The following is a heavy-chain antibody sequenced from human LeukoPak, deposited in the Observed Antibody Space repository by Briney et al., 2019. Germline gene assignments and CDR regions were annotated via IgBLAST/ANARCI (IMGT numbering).Heavy chain of an antibody. Sequence: SETLSLTCSVSGGSISSTTYYWGWIRQSPGKGLEWIGSLFYSGSTHHNPSLKSRVTISVDTSKNQFSLKLSSVTAADTAVYYCTRGSIAYYYMDVWGKGTTVTISS. CDR2: LFYSGST. V-gene: IGHV4-39*07. CDR3: TRGSIAYYYMDV. D-gene: IGHD3-22*01. J-gene: IGHJ6*03. CDR1: GGSISSTTYY.